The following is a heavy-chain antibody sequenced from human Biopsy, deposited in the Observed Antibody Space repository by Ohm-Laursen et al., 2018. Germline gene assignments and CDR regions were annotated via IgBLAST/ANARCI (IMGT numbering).Heavy chain of an antibody. D-gene: IGHD1-26*01. Sequence: SSVKVSCKFSGGTLGNYAISWVRQAPGHGLEWMGGIITFLRTVNYAQKFQGRLSITADESTTTAYMELSSLRSEDTAIYYCAIEGGTYSKPFDYWGQGSQVIVSS. CDR3: AIEGGTYSKPFDY. J-gene: IGHJ4*02. CDR2: IITFLRTV. V-gene: IGHV1-69*01. CDR1: GGTLGNYA.